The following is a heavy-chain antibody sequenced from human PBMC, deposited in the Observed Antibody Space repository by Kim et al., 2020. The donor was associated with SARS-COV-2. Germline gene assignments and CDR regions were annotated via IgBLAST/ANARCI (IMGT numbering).Heavy chain of an antibody. CDR3: AKAPLKWLRSGSWFDP. D-gene: IGHD5-12*01. J-gene: IGHJ5*02. Sequence: GGSLRLSCAASGFTFSSYAMSWVRQAPGKGLEWVSAISGSGGSTYYADSVKGRFTISRDNSKNTLYLQMNSLRAEDTAVYYCAKAPLKWLRSGSWFDPWGQGTLVTVSS. V-gene: IGHV3-23*01. CDR2: ISGSGGST. CDR1: GFTFSSYA.